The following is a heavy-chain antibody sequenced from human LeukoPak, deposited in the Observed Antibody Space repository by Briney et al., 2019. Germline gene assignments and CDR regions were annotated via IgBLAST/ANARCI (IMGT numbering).Heavy chain of an antibody. CDR1: GASVSSYNHC. V-gene: IGHV4-61*01. CDR3: ARTNPSFNWFDP. Sequence: SETLSLTCTVLGASVSSYNHCWNWIRQPPGKGLEWLGYFCYDGNSRYSPSLQSRVAISADTSKNHFSLKLTSVTAADAAVYYCARTNPSFNWFDPWGQGTLVTVSS. J-gene: IGHJ5*02. CDR2: FCYDGNS.